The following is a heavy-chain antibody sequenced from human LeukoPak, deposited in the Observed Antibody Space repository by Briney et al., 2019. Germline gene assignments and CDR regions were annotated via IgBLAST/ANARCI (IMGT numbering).Heavy chain of an antibody. V-gene: IGHV4-4*02. D-gene: IGHD6-19*01. J-gene: IGHJ4*02. CDR1: GGSISSSNW. CDR3: ARYGSGWQGREGSLNY. CDR2: IYDNGDT. Sequence: KSSGTLSLTCAVSGGSISSSNWWSWVRQPPGKGLEWIGYIYDNGDTNYNPSLKSRVTISVDTSKSQFSLKLSSVTAADTAVYYCARYGSGWQGREGSLNYWGLGTLVTVSS.